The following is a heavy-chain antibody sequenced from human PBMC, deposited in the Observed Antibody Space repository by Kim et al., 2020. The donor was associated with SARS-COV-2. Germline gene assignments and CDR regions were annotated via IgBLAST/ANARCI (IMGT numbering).Heavy chain of an antibody. CDR2: T. Sequence: TYSNPSPRSRVTISVDTSKNQFSLKLSSVTAADTAVYYCARQHDRYYFDYWGQGTLVTVSS. J-gene: IGHJ4*02. CDR3: ARQHDRYYFDY. V-gene: IGHV4-39*01. D-gene: IGHD3-3*01.